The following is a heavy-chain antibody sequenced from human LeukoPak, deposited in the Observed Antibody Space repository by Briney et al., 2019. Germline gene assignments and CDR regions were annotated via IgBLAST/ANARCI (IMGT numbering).Heavy chain of an antibody. Sequence: PGGSLRLSCAVSGITVSKYWMHWVRQVPGKGLVWVSRIHSDGSTTDYADSVKGRFTITRDSAKNTLYLEMNSLGVEDTAVYYCTRDANHYGGMDDWGQGTTVTVSS. CDR2: IHSDGSTT. J-gene: IGHJ6*02. CDR1: GITVSKYW. CDR3: TRDANHYGGMDD. V-gene: IGHV3-74*01.